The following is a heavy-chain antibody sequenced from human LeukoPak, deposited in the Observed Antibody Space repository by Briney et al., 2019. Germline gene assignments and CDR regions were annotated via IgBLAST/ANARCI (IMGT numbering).Heavy chain of an antibody. V-gene: IGHV1-8*03. D-gene: IGHD1-26*01. CDR3: ARGQDGSYYGYFDY. CDR2: MNPNSGNT. CDR1: GYTFTSYD. Sequence: ASVKVSCKASGYTFTSYDINWVRQATGQRLEWMGWMNPNSGNTGYAQKFQGRVTITRNTSISTAYMELSSLRSEDTAVYYCARGQDGSYYGYFDYWGQGTLVTVSS. J-gene: IGHJ4*02.